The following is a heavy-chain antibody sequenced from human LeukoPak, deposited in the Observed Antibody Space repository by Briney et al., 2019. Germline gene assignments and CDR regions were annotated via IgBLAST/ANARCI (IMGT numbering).Heavy chain of an antibody. CDR3: AKDSHGESHFDY. V-gene: IGHV3-23*01. J-gene: IGHJ4*02. CDR2: ISGSGGST. CDR1: GFTFSSYA. Sequence: GGSLRLSCAASGFTFSSYAMSWVRQAPGKGLEWVSAISGSGGSTYYADSAKGRFTISRDNSKNTLYLQMNSLRAEDTAVYYCAKDSHGESHFDYWGQGTLVTVSS. D-gene: IGHD3-10*01.